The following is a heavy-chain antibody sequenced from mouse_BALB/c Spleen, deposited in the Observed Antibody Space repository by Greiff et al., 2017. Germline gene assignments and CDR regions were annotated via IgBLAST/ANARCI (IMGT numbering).Heavy chain of an antibody. CDR3: ARSIYYYAMDY. J-gene: IGHJ4*01. V-gene: IGHV3-2*02. Sequence: EVKLQESGPGLVKPSQSLSLTCTVTGYSITSDYAWNWIRQFPGNKLEWMGYISYSGSTSYNPSLKSRISITRDTSKNQFFLQLNSVTTEDTATYYCARSIYYYAMDYWGQGTSVTVSS. CDR2: ISYSGST. CDR1: GYSITSDYA.